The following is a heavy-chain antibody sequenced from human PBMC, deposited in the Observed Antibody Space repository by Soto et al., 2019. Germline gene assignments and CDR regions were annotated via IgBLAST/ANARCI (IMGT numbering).Heavy chain of an antibody. CDR2: ISWNSGSI. J-gene: IGHJ3*02. V-gene: IGHV3-9*01. D-gene: IGHD5-12*01. Sequence: HPGGSLRLSCAASGFTFDDYAMHWVRQAPGKGLEWVSGISWNSGSIGYADSVKGRFTISRDNAKNSLYLQMNSLRAEDTALYYCAKDWSIVAPTYAFDIWGQGTMVTVSS. CDR1: GFTFDDYA. CDR3: AKDWSIVAPTYAFDI.